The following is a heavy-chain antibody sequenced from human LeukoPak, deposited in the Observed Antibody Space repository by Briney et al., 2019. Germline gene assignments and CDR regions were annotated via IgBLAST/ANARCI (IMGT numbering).Heavy chain of an antibody. Sequence: PGRSLRLSCTASGFTVGDYAMSWVRQAPGKGLEWVGFIRSKAYGGTTEYAASVKGRFTISRDDSKSIAYLQMNSLKTEDTAVYYCTRDRDSGSYRYRLSWGQGTLVTVSS. CDR2: IRSKAYGGTT. J-gene: IGHJ4*02. V-gene: IGHV3-49*04. CDR3: TRDRDSGSYRYRLS. CDR1: GFTVGDYA. D-gene: IGHD1-26*01.